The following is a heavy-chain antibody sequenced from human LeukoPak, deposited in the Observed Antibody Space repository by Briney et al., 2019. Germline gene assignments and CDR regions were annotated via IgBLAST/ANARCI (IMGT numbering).Heavy chain of an antibody. Sequence: SETLSLTCTVSGGSISNYYWTWIRQPPGKGLEWIGRIYTSGSTNYNPSLKSRVTISVDTSKNQFSLKLSSVTAADTAVYYCARLGYCSSTSCYGGYFDYWGQGTLVTVSS. CDR1: GGSISNYY. CDR3: ARLGYCSSTSCYGGYFDY. CDR2: IYTSGST. V-gene: IGHV4-4*08. J-gene: IGHJ4*02. D-gene: IGHD2-2*01.